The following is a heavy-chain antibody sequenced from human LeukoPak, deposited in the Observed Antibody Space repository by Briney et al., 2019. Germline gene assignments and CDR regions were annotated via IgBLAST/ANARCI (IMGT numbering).Heavy chain of an antibody. CDR3: ARVAWYYDSSGYQTGAFDI. CDR2: INPSGGST. D-gene: IGHD3-22*01. J-gene: IGHJ3*02. Sequence: ASVKVSCKASGYTFTSYYMHWVRQAPGQGLEWMGIINPSGGSTSYAQKFQGRVTMTRDMSTSTVYMELSSLRSEDTAVYYCARVAWYYDSSGYQTGAFDIWGQGTMVTVSS. V-gene: IGHV1-46*01. CDR1: GYTFTSYY.